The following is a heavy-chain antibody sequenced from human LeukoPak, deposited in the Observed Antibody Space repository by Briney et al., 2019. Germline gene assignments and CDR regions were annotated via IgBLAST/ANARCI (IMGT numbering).Heavy chain of an antibody. J-gene: IGHJ4*02. CDR2: IYYSGTT. Sequence: SETLSLTCAVSGYSISSSNWWGWIRQPPGKGLEWIGYIYYSGTTNYNPSLKSRVTMSVDTSKNQFSLKLSSVTALDTAVYYCARKIASVGYFDYWGQGTLVTVSS. CDR3: ARKIASVGYFDY. V-gene: IGHV4-28*06. D-gene: IGHD6-13*01. CDR1: GYSISSSNW.